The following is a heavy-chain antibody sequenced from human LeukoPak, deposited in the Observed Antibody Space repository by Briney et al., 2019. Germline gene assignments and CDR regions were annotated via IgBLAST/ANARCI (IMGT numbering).Heavy chain of an antibody. CDR3: ARKRGTGDYWFDP. CDR1: GDTFSSYA. J-gene: IGHJ5*02. CDR2: IIPIFGTA. D-gene: IGHD2-21*02. Sequence: ASVKVSCKASGDTFSSYAISWVRQAPGQGLEWMGGIIPIFGTANYAQKFQGRVTITADESTSTAYMELSSLRSEDTAVYYCARKRGTGDYWFDPWGQGTLVTVS. V-gene: IGHV1-69*13.